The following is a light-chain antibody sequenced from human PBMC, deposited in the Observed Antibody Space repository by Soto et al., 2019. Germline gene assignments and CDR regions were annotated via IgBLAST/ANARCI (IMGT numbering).Light chain of an antibody. CDR1: QSVSSN. V-gene: IGKV3-15*01. Sequence: ELVMTQSPATLSVSTGERGSVSYSASQSVSSNLAWYQQKPGQAPRLLIYGASTRATGVPPRFSGSRSGAEFTLTINSLQSEDFAVYYCQPYNNWPLTFGGGTRLEIK. J-gene: IGKJ5*01. CDR2: GAS. CDR3: QPYNNWPLT.